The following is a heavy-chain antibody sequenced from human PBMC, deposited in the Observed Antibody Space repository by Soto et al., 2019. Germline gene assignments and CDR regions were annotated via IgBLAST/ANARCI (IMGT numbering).Heavy chain of an antibody. CDR2: ISGSGGST. CDR3: AKDWGGRYFDWLSDYYYGMDV. V-gene: IGHV3-23*01. CDR1: GFTFSSYA. Sequence: EVQLLESGGGLVQPGGSLRLSCAASGFTFSSYAMSWVRQAPGKGLEWVSAISGSGGSTYYADSVKGRFTISRDNSKNTLYLQMNSLRAEDTAVYYCAKDWGGRYFDWLSDYYYGMDVWGQGTTVTVSS. J-gene: IGHJ6*02. D-gene: IGHD3-9*01.